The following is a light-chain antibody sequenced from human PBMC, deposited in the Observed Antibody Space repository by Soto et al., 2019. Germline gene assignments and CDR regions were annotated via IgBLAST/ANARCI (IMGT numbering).Light chain of an antibody. CDR1: QDISGY. CDR3: QQSYSTPRT. Sequence: QLTQSPSSLSASIGDRVTITCRASQDISGYLAWYQQQPGKAPKLLIYAASTLHSGVPTRFSGSGSGTEFILTIGRLQPEDFATYSCQQSYSTPRTFGQGTKLEIK. J-gene: IGKJ2*01. CDR2: AAS. V-gene: IGKV1-9*01.